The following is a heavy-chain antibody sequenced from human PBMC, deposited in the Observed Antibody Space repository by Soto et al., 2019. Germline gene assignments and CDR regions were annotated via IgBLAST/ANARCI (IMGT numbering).Heavy chain of an antibody. J-gene: IGHJ4*02. D-gene: IGHD6-6*01. CDR2: ISAYNGNT. CDR3: ARDQQLVPDY. V-gene: IGHV1-18*01. Sequence: ASVKGYCRASGYTFTSYGISWVRQAPGQGLEWMGWISAYNGNTNYAQKLQGRVTMTTDTSTSTAYMELRSLRSDDTAVYYCARDQQLVPDYWGQGTLVTVSS. CDR1: GYTFTSYG.